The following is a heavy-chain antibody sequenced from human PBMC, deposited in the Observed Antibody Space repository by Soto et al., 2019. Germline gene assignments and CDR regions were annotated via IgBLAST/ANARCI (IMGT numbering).Heavy chain of an antibody. CDR1: EGTFNSYA. D-gene: IGHD6-13*01. CDR3: ASGASRWYPYFFDS. V-gene: IGHV1-69*01. J-gene: IGHJ4*02. Sequence: QAQVVQSGAEVRKPGSSVKLSCKASEGTFNSYAIAWVRQAPGQGLEWMGGIIPYYNTLNYAQKFQDRVTITAADSTNTVYMELSSLSSDDTAVYFCASGASRWYPYFFDSWAQGNLVTVSS. CDR2: IIPYYNTL.